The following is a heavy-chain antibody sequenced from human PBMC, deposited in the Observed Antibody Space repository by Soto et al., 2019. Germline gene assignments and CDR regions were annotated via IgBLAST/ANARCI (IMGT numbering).Heavy chain of an antibody. V-gene: IGHV1-2*02. CDR1: GYTFTGYY. CDR3: ARSVEMATIIYYYYGMGV. D-gene: IGHD5-12*01. Sequence: ASVKVSCKASGYTFTGYYMHWVRQAPGQGLEWMGWINPNSGGTNYAQKFQGRVTMTRDTSISTAYMELSRLRSDDTAVYYCARSVEMATIIYYYYGMGVWGQGTTVTVSS. CDR2: INPNSGGT. J-gene: IGHJ6*01.